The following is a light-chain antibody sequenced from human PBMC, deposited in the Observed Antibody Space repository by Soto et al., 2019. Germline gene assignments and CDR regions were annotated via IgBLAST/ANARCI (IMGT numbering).Light chain of an antibody. CDR2: EVT. Sequence: SALTQPLSASGSPGQSVTISCTGTSSVDGGYDHVSWYQQHSGKAPKLIIYEVTIRLSGVSDSFAGAKSGNTASLTVSGLQAEDEAGYYGSSYTGGNPSDVFGTGTKVTVL. V-gene: IGLV2-8*01. CDR1: SSVDGGYDH. J-gene: IGLJ1*01. CDR3: SSYTGGNPSDV.